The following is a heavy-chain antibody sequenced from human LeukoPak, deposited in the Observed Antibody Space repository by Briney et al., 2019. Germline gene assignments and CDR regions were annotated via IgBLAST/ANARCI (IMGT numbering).Heavy chain of an antibody. Sequence: SETLSLTCSVSGGSISSYYWSWIRQPPQKGLEWIGYIFSNGATNYNPSLKSRVTISVDTSKNQFSLKLSSVTAADTAVYYCARDVYSSSSEAFDIWGQGTMVTVSS. CDR3: ARDVYSSSSEAFDI. J-gene: IGHJ3*02. V-gene: IGHV4-59*01. CDR2: IFSNGAT. CDR1: GGSISSYY. D-gene: IGHD6-6*01.